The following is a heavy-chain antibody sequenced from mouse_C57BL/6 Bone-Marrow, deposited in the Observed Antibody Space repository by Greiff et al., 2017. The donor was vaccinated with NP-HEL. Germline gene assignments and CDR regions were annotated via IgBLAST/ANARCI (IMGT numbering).Heavy chain of an antibody. D-gene: IGHD1-1*01. CDR3: ARSHYYGTPDY. Sequence: QVQLQQSGAELVKPGASVKLSCKASGYTFTSYWMHWVKQRPGQGLEWIGMIHPNSGSTNYNEKFKSKATLTVDKSSSTAYMQLSSLTSEDSAVYYCARSHYYGTPDYWGQGTTLTVSS. J-gene: IGHJ2*01. CDR2: IHPNSGST. CDR1: GYTFTSYW. V-gene: IGHV1-64*01.